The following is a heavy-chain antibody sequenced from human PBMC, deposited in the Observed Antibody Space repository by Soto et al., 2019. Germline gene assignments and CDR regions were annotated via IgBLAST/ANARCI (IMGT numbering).Heavy chain of an antibody. D-gene: IGHD3-3*01. CDR1: GGSLSGYY. CDR2: INHSGST. Sequence: TETLSLTCAVYGGSLSGYYWSWIRQPPGKGLEWIGEINHSGSTNYNPSLKSRVTISVDTSKNQFSLKLSSVTAADTAVYYCARGIFGVVTFPIFDYWGQGTLVTVSS. V-gene: IGHV4-34*01. J-gene: IGHJ4*02. CDR3: ARGIFGVVTFPIFDY.